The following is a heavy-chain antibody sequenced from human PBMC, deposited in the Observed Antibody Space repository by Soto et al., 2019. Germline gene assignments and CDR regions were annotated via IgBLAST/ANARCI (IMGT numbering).Heavy chain of an antibody. CDR2: IYSGGST. CDR3: AREFYGALRAFDI. V-gene: IGHV3-66*01. D-gene: IGHD4-17*01. J-gene: IGHJ3*02. CDR1: AFTVSSNY. Sequence: EVQLVESGGGLVQPGGSLRLSCAASAFTVSSNYMSWVRQAPGKGLEWVSVIYSGGSTYYADSVKGRFTISRDNSKNTLYLQMNSLRAEDTAVYYCAREFYGALRAFDIWGQGTMVTVSS.